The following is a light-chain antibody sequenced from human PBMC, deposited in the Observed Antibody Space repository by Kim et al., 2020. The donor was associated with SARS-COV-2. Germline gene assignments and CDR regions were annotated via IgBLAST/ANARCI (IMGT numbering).Light chain of an antibody. V-gene: IGLV1-44*01. CDR3: AAWDDSLNALV. CDR2: SNN. CDR1: SSNIGSNT. Sequence: ELTQPPSASGTPGQRVTISCSGSSSNIGSNTLNWYQQLPGTAPKLLIYSNNQRPSGVPDRVSGSKSGTSVSPAISGLQSEDEADYYCAAWDDSLNALVFGGGTQLTVL. J-gene: IGLJ2*01.